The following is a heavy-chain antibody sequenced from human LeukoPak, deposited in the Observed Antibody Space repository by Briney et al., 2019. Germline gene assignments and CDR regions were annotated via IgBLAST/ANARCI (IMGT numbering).Heavy chain of an antibody. CDR1: GYTFTGYY. Sequence: ASVKVSCKASGYTFTGYYMHWVRQAPGQGLEWMGWINPNSGGTNYAQKFQGRVTMTRDTSISTAYMELSRLRSDDTAVYYCARGTLNYYDSSGYQVLAHDYWGQGTLVTVSS. CDR3: ARGTLNYYDSSGYQVLAHDY. V-gene: IGHV1-2*02. D-gene: IGHD3-22*01. J-gene: IGHJ4*02. CDR2: INPNSGGT.